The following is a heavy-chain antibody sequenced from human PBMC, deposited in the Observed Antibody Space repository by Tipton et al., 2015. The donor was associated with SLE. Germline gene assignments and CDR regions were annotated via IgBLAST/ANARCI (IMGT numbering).Heavy chain of an antibody. CDR2: MSYSGST. V-gene: IGHV4-59*08. Sequence: GLVKPSETLSLTCTVSGGSIRDYYWSWIRQPPGKRLEWIGYMSYSGSTNYIPSLKSRVTMSVDTSKNQFSLKLSSVTSADTAVYYCARHLFDDTSGQYDYWGQGTLVTVSS. D-gene: IGHD3-22*01. J-gene: IGHJ4*02. CDR3: ARHLFDDTSGQYDY. CDR1: GGSIRDYY.